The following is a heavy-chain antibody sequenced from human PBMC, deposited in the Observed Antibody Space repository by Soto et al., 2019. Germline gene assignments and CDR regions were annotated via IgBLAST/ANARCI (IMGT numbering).Heavy chain of an antibody. V-gene: IGHV4-59*08. J-gene: IGHJ4*02. CDR2: IYYSGST. CDR1: GGSISSYY. D-gene: IGHD6-25*01. Sequence: SETLSLTCTVFGGSISSYYWSRIRQPPGKGLEWIGYIYYSGSTNYNPSLKSRVTISVDTSKNQFSLKLSSVTAADTAVYYCARLYGFSGFDYWGQGTLVTV. CDR3: ARLYGFSGFDY.